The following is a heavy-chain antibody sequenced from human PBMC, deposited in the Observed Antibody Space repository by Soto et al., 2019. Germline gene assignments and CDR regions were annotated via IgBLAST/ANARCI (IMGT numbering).Heavy chain of an antibody. J-gene: IGHJ6*04. Sequence: SVKVSCKASGGTFSSYAISWVRQAPGQGLEWMGGIIPIFGTANYAQKFQGRVTITADESTSTAYMELSSLRSEDTAVYYCAGDPAVGVAATFVGYYYYGMDVWGKGPTVTVSS. CDR3: AGDPAVGVAATFVGYYYYGMDV. CDR1: GGTFSSYA. V-gene: IGHV1-69*13. D-gene: IGHD2-15*01. CDR2: IIPIFGTA.